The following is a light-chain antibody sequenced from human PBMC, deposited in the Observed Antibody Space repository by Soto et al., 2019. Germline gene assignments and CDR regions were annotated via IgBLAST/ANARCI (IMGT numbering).Light chain of an antibody. CDR1: SGNIASHS. V-gene: IGLV6-57*04. CDR2: DGS. Sequence: NFMLTQPHSVSESPGKTVSIPCTRSSGNIASHSVQWYQQRPGSAPTTVLYDGSLRPSGVPGRFSGSIDSSSNSASLTISGLKTEDEADYYCQSFENDKGICGGGTKLTVL. J-gene: IGLJ2*01. CDR3: QSFENDKGI.